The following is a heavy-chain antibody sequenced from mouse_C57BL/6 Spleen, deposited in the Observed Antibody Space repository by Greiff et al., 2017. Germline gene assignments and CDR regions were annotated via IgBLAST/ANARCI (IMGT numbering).Heavy chain of an antibody. CDR2: ISSGGSYT. D-gene: IGHD2-1*01. CDR3: ARQGEIYYGNYFDY. CDR1: GFTFSSYG. Sequence: EVKLMESGGDLVKPGGSLKLSCAASGFTFSSYGMSWVRQTPDKRLEWVATISSGGSYTYYPDSVKGRFTISRDNAKNTLYLQMSSLKSEDTAMYYCARQGEIYYGNYFDYWGQGTTLTVSS. J-gene: IGHJ2*01. V-gene: IGHV5-6*01.